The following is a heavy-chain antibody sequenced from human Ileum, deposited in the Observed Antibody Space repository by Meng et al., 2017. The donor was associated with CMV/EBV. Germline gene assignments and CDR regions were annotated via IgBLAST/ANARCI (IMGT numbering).Heavy chain of an antibody. J-gene: IGHJ6*02. CDR2: ISNTGRTL. D-gene: IGHD4-11*01. V-gene: IGHV3-48*04. CDR1: GFTFSSYS. Sequence: GGSLRLSCAASGFTFSSYSMNWVRQAPGKGLGWIAFISNTGRTLHYADSVKGRFTISRDNARRSLYLQMNSLRGEDTAMYYCVRDDPPPLYRQPDSFFYAMDVWGQGTTVTVSS. CDR3: VRDDPPPLYRQPDSFFYAMDV.